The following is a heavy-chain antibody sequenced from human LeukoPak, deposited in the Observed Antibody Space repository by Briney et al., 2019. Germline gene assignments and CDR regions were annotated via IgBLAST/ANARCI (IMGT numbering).Heavy chain of an antibody. CDR3: ARVSKPDWFDYYYMDV. J-gene: IGHJ6*03. D-gene: IGHD3-9*01. V-gene: IGHV3-48*03. CDR2: ISSSGSTI. Sequence: GGSLRLSCAASGFTFSSYEMNWVRQAPGKGLEWVSYISSSGSTIYYADSVKGRFTISRDNAKNSLYLQMDNLRFEDTAVYYCARVSKPDWFDYYYMDVWGKGTTVIVSS. CDR1: GFTFSSYE.